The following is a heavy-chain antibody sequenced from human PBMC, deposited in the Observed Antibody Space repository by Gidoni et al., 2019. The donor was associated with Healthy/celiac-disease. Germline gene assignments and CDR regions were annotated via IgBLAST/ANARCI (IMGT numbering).Heavy chain of an antibody. J-gene: IGHJ4*02. D-gene: IGHD6-13*01. CDR1: GFTFSSYS. CDR3: ARGIAAAGRDY. V-gene: IGHV3-21*01. Sequence: EVQLVESGGGLVKPGGSLRLSCAASGFTFSSYSMNWVRQAPGKGLGGFTSIVSRRINICYADSVKGRFTISRDNAKNSLYRQMNSRRAEKTAVNYVARGIAAAGRDYWGQGTLVTVSS. CDR2: IVSRRINI.